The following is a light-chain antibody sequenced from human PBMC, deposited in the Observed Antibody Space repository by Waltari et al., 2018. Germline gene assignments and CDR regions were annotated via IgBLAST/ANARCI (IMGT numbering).Light chain of an antibody. J-gene: IGLJ3*02. CDR2: NDN. CDR3: AVWDDSLGGV. CDR1: NSNIGGNS. Sequence: QSVLTQPPSVSGTPGPRVTISCSGSNSNIGGNSVNWYQQLPGKAPKLLIYNDNQGPSGVPDRFSASKSGTSASLAITGLQSEDEADYYCAVWDDSLGGVFGGGTKLTVL. V-gene: IGLV1-44*01.